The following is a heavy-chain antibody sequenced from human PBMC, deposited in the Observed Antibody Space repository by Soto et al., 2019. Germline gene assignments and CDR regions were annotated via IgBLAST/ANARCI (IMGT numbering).Heavy chain of an antibody. CDR2: IIPIFGTA. J-gene: IGHJ4*02. CDR1: GGTFSSYA. Sequence: SVTVSCTASGGTFSSYAISWVRQAPGQGLEWMGGIIPIFGTANYAQKFQGRVTITADESTSTAYMELSSLRSEDTAVYYCASHYDSSGYYYPYWGQGTLVTVSS. V-gene: IGHV1-69*13. CDR3: ASHYDSSGYYYPY. D-gene: IGHD3-22*01.